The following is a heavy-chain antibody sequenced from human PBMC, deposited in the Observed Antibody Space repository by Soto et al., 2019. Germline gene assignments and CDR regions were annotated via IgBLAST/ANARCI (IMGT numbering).Heavy chain of an antibody. V-gene: IGHV3-53*04. D-gene: IGHD3-10*01. CDR1: GFTVSSNY. J-gene: IGHJ6*03. CDR3: AREKVLWFGELKMGVWYYMDV. CDR2: IYSGGST. Sequence: GGSLRLSCAASGFTVSSNYMSWVRQAPGKGLEWVSVIYSGGSTYYADSVKGRFTISRHNSKNTLYLQMNSLRAEDTAVYYCAREKVLWFGELKMGVWYYMDVWGKGTTVTVSS.